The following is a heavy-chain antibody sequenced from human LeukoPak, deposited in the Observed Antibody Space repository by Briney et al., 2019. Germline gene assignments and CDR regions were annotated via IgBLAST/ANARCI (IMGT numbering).Heavy chain of an antibody. CDR2: ISGSGSSI. Sequence: EGSLRLSCAASGFTFSDYYMSWIRQAPGKGLEWVSYISGSGSSIYYADSVKGRFTISRDNAKNSLDLQMNSLGAEDTAVYYCARRSGSYQADFDYWGQRTPVTVSS. D-gene: IGHD1-26*01. V-gene: IGHV3-11*01. CDR3: ARRSGSYQADFDY. CDR1: GFTFSDYY. J-gene: IGHJ4*02.